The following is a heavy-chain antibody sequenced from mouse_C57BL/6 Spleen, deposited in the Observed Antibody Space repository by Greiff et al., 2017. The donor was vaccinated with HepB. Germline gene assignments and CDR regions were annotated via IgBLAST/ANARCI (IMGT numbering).Heavy chain of an antibody. J-gene: IGHJ3*01. D-gene: IGHD2-4*01. CDR3: ASPYDYDGAWFSY. CDR2: INPSTGGT. CDR1: GYSFTGYY. V-gene: IGHV1-42*01. Sequence: EVQLQQSGPELVKPGASVKISCKASGYSFTGYYMNWVKQSPEKSLEWIGEINPSTGGTTYNQKFKAKATVTVDKSSSTAYMKLKSLTSGDSAVYYFASPYDYDGAWFSYWGQGTLVTVSA.